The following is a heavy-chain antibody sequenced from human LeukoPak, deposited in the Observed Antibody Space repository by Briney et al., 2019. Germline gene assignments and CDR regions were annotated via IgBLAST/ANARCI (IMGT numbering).Heavy chain of an antibody. J-gene: IGHJ5*02. CDR2: IYPGDSDT. CDR3: ARRGMTTVTKNWFGP. V-gene: IGHV5-51*01. CDR1: GYSFTSYW. D-gene: IGHD4-17*01. Sequence: GESLKISCKGSGYSFTSYWIGWVRQMPGKGLEWMGIIYPGDSDTRYSPSFQGQVTISADKSISTAYLQWSSLKASDTAMYYCARRGMTTVTKNWFGPWGQGTLVTVSS.